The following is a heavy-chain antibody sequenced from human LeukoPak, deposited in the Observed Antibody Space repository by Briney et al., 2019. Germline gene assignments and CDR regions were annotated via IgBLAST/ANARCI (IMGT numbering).Heavy chain of an antibody. CDR2: IYYSGST. CDR3: ARRGYCSSTSCYEYWSDP. V-gene: IGHV4-39*01. J-gene: IGHJ5*02. CDR1: GGSISSSSYY. Sequence: SETLSLTCSVSGGSISSSSYYWGWIRQPPGKGLEWIGIIYYSGSTYYNPSLKSRLTISVDTSKNQFSLKLSSVTATDTAVYYCARRGYCSSTSCYEYWSDPWGQGTLVTVSS. D-gene: IGHD2-2*01.